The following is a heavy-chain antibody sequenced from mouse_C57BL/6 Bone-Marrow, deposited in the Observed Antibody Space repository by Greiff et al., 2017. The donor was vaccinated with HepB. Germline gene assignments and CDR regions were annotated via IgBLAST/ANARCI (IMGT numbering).Heavy chain of an antibody. Sequence: QVQLQQPGAELVMPGASVKLSCKASGYTFTSYWMHWVKQRPGQGLEWIGEIDPSDSYTNYNQKFKGKSTLTVDKSSSTAYMQLSSLTSEDSAVYYCARERGLYYFDCWDQGTTLTVSS. J-gene: IGHJ2*01. CDR2: IDPSDSYT. CDR3: ARERGLYYFDC. CDR1: GYTFTSYW. V-gene: IGHV1-69*01.